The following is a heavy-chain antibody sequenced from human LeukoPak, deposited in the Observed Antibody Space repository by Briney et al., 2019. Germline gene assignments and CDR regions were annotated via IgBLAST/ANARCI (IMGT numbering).Heavy chain of an antibody. J-gene: IGHJ4*02. V-gene: IGHV3-74*01. Sequence: GGSLRLSCAASGFTFSSYWMHWVRQVPGKGLLWVSRINTDGSVTNYADSVKGRFTISRDNTKNTLYLQMDSLRGEDTAVYYCSRDLRGPRDYWGEGTLVTVSS. CDR3: SRDLRGPRDY. CDR1: GFTFSSYW. CDR2: INTDGSVT. D-gene: IGHD3-10*01.